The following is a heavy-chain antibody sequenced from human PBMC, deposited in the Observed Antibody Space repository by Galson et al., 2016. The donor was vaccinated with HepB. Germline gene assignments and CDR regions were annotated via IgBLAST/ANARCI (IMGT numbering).Heavy chain of an antibody. J-gene: IGHJ4*02. V-gene: IGHV3-30*04. Sequence: SLRLSCAASGLTFTGYAIHWVRQAPGKGLEWVAVISYDGSNKYYADSVKGRFTISRDNSKNTLYLQMNNPRPEDTAVYYCAKGTLNYDISTGYFSYYFDYWGQGTLVTVSS. CDR2: ISYDGSNK. CDR1: GLTFTGYA. D-gene: IGHD3-9*01. CDR3: AKGTLNYDISTGYFSYYFDY.